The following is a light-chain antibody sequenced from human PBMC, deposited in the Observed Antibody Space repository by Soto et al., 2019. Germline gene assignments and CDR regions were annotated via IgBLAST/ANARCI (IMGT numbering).Light chain of an antibody. J-gene: IGLJ1*01. CDR1: SRDVGGYNY. V-gene: IGLV2-14*01. Sequence: QSALTQPPSASGSPGQSVTISCTGTSRDVGGYNYVSWYQQHPGKAPKLIIYEVSNRPSGVSNRFSGSKSGDTASLTISGLHAEDEADYYCSSYTSSSTLYVFGTGTKLTVL. CDR2: EVS. CDR3: SSYTSSSTLYV.